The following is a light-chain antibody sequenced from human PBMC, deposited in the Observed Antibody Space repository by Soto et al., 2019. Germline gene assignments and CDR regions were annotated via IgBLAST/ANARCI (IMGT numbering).Light chain of an antibody. CDR3: SSYTSTNTPLV. J-gene: IGLJ1*01. CDR2: DVT. Sequence: QSALTQPASVSGSPGQSITIPCTGTSSDIGGYDYVSWYQQRPGKALKLMIYDVTNRPSGVSNRFSGSKSGDTASLTISGLQAEDEADYYCSSYTSTNTPLVFGTGTKLTVL. V-gene: IGLV2-14*01. CDR1: SSDIGGYDY.